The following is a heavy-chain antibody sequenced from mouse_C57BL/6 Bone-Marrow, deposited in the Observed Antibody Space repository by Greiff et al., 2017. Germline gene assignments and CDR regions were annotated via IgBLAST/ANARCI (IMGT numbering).Heavy chain of an antibody. Sequence: VKLQESGPELARPWASVKISCQAFYTFSRRVHFAIRDTNYWMQWVKQRPGQGLEGIGAIYPGKGDTSYNQKFKGKATLTAAKSSSTAYMQRSSLTSEDSAVYYCAWSYYYGSPYYCDYWGQGTTLTVSS. CDR1: YTFSRRVH. CDR3: SEDSAVYYCAWSYYYGSPYYCDY. V-gene: IGHV1-87*01. CDR2: GQGLEGIG. D-gene: IGHD1-1*01. J-gene: IGHJ2*01.